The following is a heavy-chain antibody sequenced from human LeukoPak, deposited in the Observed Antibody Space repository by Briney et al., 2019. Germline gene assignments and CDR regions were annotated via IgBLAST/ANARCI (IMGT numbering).Heavy chain of an antibody. Sequence: GGSLRLSCAASGFTVSSNYMSWVRQAPGKGLEWVSVIYSGGSTYYADSVKGRFTISRDNSKNTLYLQMNSLRAEDTAVYYCAGEYYDSGGNWFDPWGQGTLVTVSS. D-gene: IGHD3-22*01. CDR1: GFTVSSNY. V-gene: IGHV3-53*01. CDR2: IYSGGST. CDR3: AGEYYDSGGNWFDP. J-gene: IGHJ5*02.